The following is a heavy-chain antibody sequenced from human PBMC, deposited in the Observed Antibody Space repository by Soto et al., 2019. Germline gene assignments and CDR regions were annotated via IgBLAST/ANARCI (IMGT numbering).Heavy chain of an antibody. CDR1: GFTFSGSA. V-gene: IGHV3-73*01. J-gene: IGHJ6*02. Sequence: GGSLRLSCAASGFTFSGSAMHWVRQASGKGLEWVGRIRSKANSYATAYAASVKGRFTISRDDSKNTAYLQMNSLKTEDTAVYYCTRRPAGPKYYYDSSANGAGMDVWGQGTTVTVSS. D-gene: IGHD3-22*01. CDR3: TRRPAGPKYYYDSSANGAGMDV. CDR2: IRSKANSYAT.